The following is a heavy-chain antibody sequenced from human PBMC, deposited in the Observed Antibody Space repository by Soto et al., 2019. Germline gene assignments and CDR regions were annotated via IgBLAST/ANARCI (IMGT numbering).Heavy chain of an antibody. CDR1: GYSFTDYH. D-gene: IGHD2-8*01. V-gene: IGHV1-2*04. CDR2: INPKSGGT. CDR3: ARGDSTDCSNGVCSFFYNHDMDV. J-gene: IGHJ6*02. Sequence: ASVKVSCKASGYSFTDYHIHWLRQSPGQGLEWLGRINPKSGGTSTAQKFQGWVTMTTDTSISTASMELTRLTSDDTTIYYCARGDSTDCSNGVCSFFYNHDMDVWGQGTTVTVSS.